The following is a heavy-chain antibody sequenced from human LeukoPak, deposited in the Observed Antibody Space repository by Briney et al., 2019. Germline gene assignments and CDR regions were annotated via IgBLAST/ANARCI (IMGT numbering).Heavy chain of an antibody. D-gene: IGHD6-13*01. CDR1: GFTFDDYA. CDR3: ARKTLGGYSSSWYGWFDP. V-gene: IGHV3-9*01. CDR2: ISWNSGSI. Sequence: GRSLRLSCAASGFTFDDYAMPWVRQAPGKGLEWVSGISWNSGSIGYADSVKGRFTISRDNARNSLYLQMNSLRAEDTALYYCARKTLGGYSSSWYGWFDPWGQGTLVTVSS. J-gene: IGHJ5*02.